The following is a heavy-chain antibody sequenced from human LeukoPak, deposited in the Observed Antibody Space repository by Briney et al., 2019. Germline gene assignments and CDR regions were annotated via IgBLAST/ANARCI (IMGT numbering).Heavy chain of an antibody. CDR2: ITGSGPYM. Sequence: GGSLRPSCAASGFTFSTFAMHWVRLSPGKGLEWVSSITGSGPYMLYADSVKHRFTISRDNTKNLLYLKMNSLRAEDTAMYFCAREHPYYYDSSGTALTAEIKYYFDYWGQGTLVTVSS. V-gene: IGHV3-21*06. CDR3: AREHPYYYDSSGTALTAEIKYYFDY. CDR1: GFTFSTFA. D-gene: IGHD3-22*01. J-gene: IGHJ4*02.